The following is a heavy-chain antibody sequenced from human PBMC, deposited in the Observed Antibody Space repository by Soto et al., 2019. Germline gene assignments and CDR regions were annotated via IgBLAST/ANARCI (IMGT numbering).Heavy chain of an antibody. CDR1: GFTFGSYW. J-gene: IGHJ4*02. CDR2: INSDGSST. CDR3: ARGGLQRPFDY. V-gene: IGHV3-74*01. Sequence: GGSLRLSCAASGFTFGSYWMHWVRQAPGKGLVWVSRINSDGSSTSYADSVKGRFTISRDNAKNTLYLQMNSLRAEDTAVYYCARGGLQRPFDYWGQGTLVTVSS. D-gene: IGHD4-4*01.